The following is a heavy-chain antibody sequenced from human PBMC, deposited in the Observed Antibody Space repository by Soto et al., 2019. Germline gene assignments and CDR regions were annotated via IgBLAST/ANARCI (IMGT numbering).Heavy chain of an antibody. Sequence: QVQLVQSGAEVKKPGSSVKVSCKASGGTFSSYTISWVRQAPGQGLEWMGRIIPILGIANYAQKFQGRVTITAYKSTSTAYMELSSLTAEDTAVYYCASLMSSGYYYGMDVWGQGTTVTVSS. CDR1: GGTFSSYT. V-gene: IGHV1-69*02. CDR3: ASLMSSGYYYGMDV. CDR2: IIPILGIA. J-gene: IGHJ6*02. D-gene: IGHD3-10*01.